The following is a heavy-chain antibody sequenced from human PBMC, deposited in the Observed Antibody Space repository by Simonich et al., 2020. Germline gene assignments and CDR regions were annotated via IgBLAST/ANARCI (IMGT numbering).Heavy chain of an antibody. Sequence: QVQLQQWGAGLLKPSETLSLTCAVYGGSFSGYSWSRIRQPPGKGLEWIGEINHSGSTNYNPSPKSRVTISVDTSKNQFSLKLSSVTAADTAVYYCARGKGWKNAFDIWGQGTMVTVSS. V-gene: IGHV4-34*01. CDR2: INHSGST. CDR3: ARGKGWKNAFDI. J-gene: IGHJ3*02. D-gene: IGHD1-1*01. CDR1: GGSFSGYS.